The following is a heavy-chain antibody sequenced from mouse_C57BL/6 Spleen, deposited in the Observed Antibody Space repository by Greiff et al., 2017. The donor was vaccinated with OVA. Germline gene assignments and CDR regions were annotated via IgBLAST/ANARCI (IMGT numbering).Heavy chain of an antibody. CDR2: IYPGSGNT. V-gene: IGHV1-76*01. D-gene: IGHD1-1*01. Sequence: QVQLKESGAELVRPGASVKLSCKASGYTFTDYYINWVKQRPGQGLEWIARIYPGSGNTYYNEKFKGKATLTAEKSSSTAYMQLSSLTSEDSAVYFCAREGSEAMDYWGQGTSVTVSS. CDR3: AREGSEAMDY. CDR1: GYTFTDYY. J-gene: IGHJ4*01.